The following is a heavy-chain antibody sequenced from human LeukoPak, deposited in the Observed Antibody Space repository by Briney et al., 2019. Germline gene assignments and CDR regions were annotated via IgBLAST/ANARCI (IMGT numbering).Heavy chain of an antibody. CDR1: GFTLTTYS. D-gene: IGHD1-26*01. CDR3: AKGSPSLQSPDC. Sequence: PGGSLRLSCGASGFTLTTYSMGWVRQAPGKGLECVSAVNGGGSTFYADSVKGRFTTSRDIYTNTLYLQMNSLSAEDTAVYYCAKGSPSLQSPDCWGQGTLVTVSS. J-gene: IGHJ4*02. V-gene: IGHV3-23*01. CDR2: VNGGGST.